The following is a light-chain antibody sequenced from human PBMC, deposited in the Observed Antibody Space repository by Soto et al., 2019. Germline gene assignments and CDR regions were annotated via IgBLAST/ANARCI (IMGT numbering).Light chain of an antibody. J-gene: IGLJ1*01. CDR1: SSDVDDYRY. CDR3: CSYVTTPEI. Sequence: QSALAQPRSVSGSPGQLLTISCTGTSSDVDDYRYVSWYQQYPGKAPKLVIYGGTKRPSGVPDRFSGSNSGNTASLTISGLQAEDEADYYCCSYVTTPEIFGTGTKVTAL. V-gene: IGLV2-11*01. CDR2: GGT.